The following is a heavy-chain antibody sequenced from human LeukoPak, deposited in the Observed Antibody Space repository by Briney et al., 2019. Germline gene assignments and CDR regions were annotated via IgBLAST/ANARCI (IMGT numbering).Heavy chain of an antibody. J-gene: IGHJ6*04. Sequence: KPGGSLRLSCAASGFTFTFSDYYMSWIRQAPGKGLEWVSFISSTGSTKYYADSVKGRFTISRDNSKNTLYLQMNSLRAEDTAVYYCAGSGSYTQMDVWGKGTTVTVSS. CDR3: AGSGSYTQMDV. CDR2: ISSTGSTK. V-gene: IGHV3-11*01. CDR1: GFTFTFSDYY. D-gene: IGHD3-10*01.